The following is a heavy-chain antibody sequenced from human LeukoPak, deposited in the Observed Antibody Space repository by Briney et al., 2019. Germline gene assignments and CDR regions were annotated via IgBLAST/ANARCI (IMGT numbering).Heavy chain of an antibody. J-gene: IGHJ3*02. V-gene: IGHV1-18*01. CDR3: ARFSDLRRYSGYEDAFDI. CDR2: ISVDNGNT. CDR1: GYTFTSYG. D-gene: IGHD5-12*01. Sequence: ASVKVSCKASGYTFTSYGISWVRQAPGQGLEWMGWISVDNGNTKYAQKILGRVTMTTDTSTSTVYMQLRSLRFDDTAVYYCARFSDLRRYSGYEDAFDIWGQGTMVTVSS.